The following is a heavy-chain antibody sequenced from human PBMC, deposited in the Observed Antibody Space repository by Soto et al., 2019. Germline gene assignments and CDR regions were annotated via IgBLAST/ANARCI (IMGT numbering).Heavy chain of an antibody. D-gene: IGHD2-21*01. CDR3: AIGNGLSFRIVVAPDYYYYGMDV. CDR2: INPNSGGT. Sequence: QVQLVQSGAEVKKPGASVKVSCKASGYTFTGYYMHWVRQAPGQGLEWMGWINPNSGGTNYAQKFQGWVTMTMDTSIITAYMELSRLRSDDTAVYYCAIGNGLSFRIVVAPDYYYYGMDVWGQGTTVTVSS. CDR1: GYTFTGYY. V-gene: IGHV1-2*04. J-gene: IGHJ6*02.